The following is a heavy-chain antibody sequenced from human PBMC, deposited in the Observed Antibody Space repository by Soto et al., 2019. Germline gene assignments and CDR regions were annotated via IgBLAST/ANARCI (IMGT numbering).Heavy chain of an antibody. J-gene: IGHJ4*02. V-gene: IGHV2-5*02. CDR2: IYRDDDE. CDR1: GFSLFSSGVG. Sequence: QITLKESGPPLVKPTQTLTLTCAFSGFSLFSSGVGVGWIRQPPGKALEWLAFIYRDDDERYSPSLKSRLTITKDTSKNQVVLTMTNMDPVDTATYYCARINYDLDYWGQGTLVTVSS. D-gene: IGHD1-7*01. CDR3: ARINYDLDY.